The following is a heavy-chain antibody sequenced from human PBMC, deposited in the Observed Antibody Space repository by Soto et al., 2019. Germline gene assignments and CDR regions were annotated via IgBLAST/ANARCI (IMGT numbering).Heavy chain of an antibody. V-gene: IGHV4-31*03. J-gene: IGHJ6*02. Sequence: SETLSLTCTVSGGPISSGGYYWSWIRQHPGKGLEWIGYIYYSGSTYYNPSLKSRVTISVDTSKNQFSLKLSSVTAADTAVYYCARAYLSMTTVTTGTNYRMDVWGQGTTVTVSS. CDR2: IYYSGST. CDR1: GGPISSGGYY. CDR3: ARAYLSMTTVTTGTNYRMDV. D-gene: IGHD4-17*01.